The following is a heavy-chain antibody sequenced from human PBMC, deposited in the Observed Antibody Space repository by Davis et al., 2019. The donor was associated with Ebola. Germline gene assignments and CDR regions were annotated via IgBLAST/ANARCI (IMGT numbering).Heavy chain of an antibody. CDR2: INHSGST. Sequence: MPSETLSLTCAVHGGSFSGYYWSWIRQPPGKGLEWIGEINHSGSTNYNPSLKSRVTISVDTSKNQFSLKLSSVTAADTAVYYCARGPTIFGLDYWGQGTLVTVSS. J-gene: IGHJ4*02. CDR3: ARGPTIFGLDY. D-gene: IGHD3-3*01. V-gene: IGHV4-34*01. CDR1: GGSFSGYY.